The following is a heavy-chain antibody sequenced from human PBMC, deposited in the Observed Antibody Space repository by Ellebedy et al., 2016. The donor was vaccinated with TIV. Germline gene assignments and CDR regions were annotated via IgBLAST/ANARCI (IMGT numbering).Heavy chain of an antibody. CDR1: GFTFSSYA. V-gene: IGHV3-30-3*01. CDR3: ARVRVFYGDSDAFDI. J-gene: IGHJ3*02. D-gene: IGHD4-17*01. Sequence: GGSLRLSCAASGFTFSSYAMHWVRQAPGKGLEWVAVISYDGSNKYYADSVKGRFTISRDNSKNTLYLQMNSLRAEDTAMYYCARVRVFYGDSDAFDIWGQGTMVTVSS. CDR2: ISYDGSNK.